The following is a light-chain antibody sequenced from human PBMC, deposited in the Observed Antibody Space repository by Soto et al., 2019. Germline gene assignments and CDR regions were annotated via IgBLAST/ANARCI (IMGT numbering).Light chain of an antibody. Sequence: EIVMTQSPATLSVSPGERATLSCRASQSVSSNLAWYQHKPGQPPRLLIYDISTRATGIPTRFSGSGSGTEFTLTISSLQSEDFAAYYCQQYNSYPRTFGGGTKVDIK. CDR3: QQYNSYPRT. J-gene: IGKJ4*01. CDR2: DIS. CDR1: QSVSSN. V-gene: IGKV3D-15*01.